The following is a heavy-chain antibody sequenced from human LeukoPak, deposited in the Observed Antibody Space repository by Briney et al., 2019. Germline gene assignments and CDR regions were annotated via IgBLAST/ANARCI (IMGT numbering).Heavy chain of an antibody. D-gene: IGHD6-19*01. CDR1: GFTFSSHG. CDR2: ISSSSSYI. J-gene: IGHJ4*02. V-gene: IGHV3-21*01. Sequence: GGSLRLSCAASGFTFSSHGMSWVRQAPGKGLEWVSSISSSSSYIYYADSVKGRFTISRDNAKNSLYLQMNSLRAEDTAVYYCARDHSSGWYGASDYWGQGTLVTVSS. CDR3: ARDHSSGWYGASDY.